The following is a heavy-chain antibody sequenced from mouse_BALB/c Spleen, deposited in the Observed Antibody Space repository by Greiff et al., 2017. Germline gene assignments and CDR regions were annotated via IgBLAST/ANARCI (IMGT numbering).Heavy chain of an antibody. D-gene: IGHD2-14*01. V-gene: IGHV1S81*02. CDR3: ARSYDGNYYAMDY. Sequence: QVQLQQPGAELVKPGASVKLSCKASGYTFTSYWMHWVKQRPGQGLEWIGEINPSNGRTNYNEKFKSKATLTVDKSSSTAYMQLSSLTSEDSAVYYCARSYDGNYYAMDYWGQGTSVTVSS. CDR1: GYTFTSYW. J-gene: IGHJ4*01. CDR2: INPSNGRT.